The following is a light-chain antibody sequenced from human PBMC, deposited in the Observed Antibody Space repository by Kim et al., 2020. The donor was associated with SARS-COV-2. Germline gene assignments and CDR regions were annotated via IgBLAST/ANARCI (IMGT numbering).Light chain of an antibody. V-gene: IGLV3-19*01. CDR3: NSRDSSHNRVI. CDR2: GRN. J-gene: IGLJ2*01. Sequence: ALGQTVRITCHGDSLRNYYASWYQQKPGKAPGLVFYGRNNRPSGTPDRFSGSSLGNTASLTITGAQAEDEADYYCNSRDSSHNRVIFGGGTKVTVL. CDR1: SLRNYY.